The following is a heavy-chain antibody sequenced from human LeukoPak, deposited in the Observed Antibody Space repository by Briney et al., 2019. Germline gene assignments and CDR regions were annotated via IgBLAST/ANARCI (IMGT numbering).Heavy chain of an antibody. J-gene: IGHJ4*02. Sequence: ASVKVSCKASGYTFTGYYMHWVRQAPGQGLEWMGWISAYNGNTNYAQKLQGRVTMTTDTSTSTAYMELRSLRSDDTAVYYCARDTITMIVVVITQDAFDYWGQGTLVTVSS. CDR1: GYTFTGYY. CDR2: ISAYNGNT. V-gene: IGHV1-18*04. D-gene: IGHD3-22*01. CDR3: ARDTITMIVVVITQDAFDY.